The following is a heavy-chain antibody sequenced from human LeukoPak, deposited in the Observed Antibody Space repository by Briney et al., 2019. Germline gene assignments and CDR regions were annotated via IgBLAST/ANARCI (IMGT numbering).Heavy chain of an antibody. CDR2: ISCSSGTI. CDR3: MRDGL. V-gene: IGHV3-48*02. CDR1: GFTFSSNG. J-gene: IGHJ4*02. Sequence: GGSLRLSCAASGFTFSSNGMNWVRQAPGKGLEWISDISCSSGTIYYADSVRGRFTISRDNAKNSLYLQMNSLRDEDTAVYYCMRDGLWGQGTLVTVSS. D-gene: IGHD3/OR15-3a*01.